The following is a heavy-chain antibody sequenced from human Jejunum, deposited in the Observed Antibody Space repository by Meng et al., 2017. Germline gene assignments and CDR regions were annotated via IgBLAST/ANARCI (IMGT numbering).Heavy chain of an antibody. CDR2: INTNTGNA. D-gene: IGHD4-23*01. CDR3: ARHTGNLGLDY. V-gene: IGHV7-4-1*02. Sequence: QVQLVQSESELKKPGASVKVYCKASGYTFSSQPLNWVRQAPGQGLEWIGWINTNTGNANYGPDFTGRFVFSLDTSVSTAYLQISSLSAEDTAVYYCARHTGNLGLDYWGQGTLVTVSS. CDR1: GYTFSSQP. J-gene: IGHJ4*02.